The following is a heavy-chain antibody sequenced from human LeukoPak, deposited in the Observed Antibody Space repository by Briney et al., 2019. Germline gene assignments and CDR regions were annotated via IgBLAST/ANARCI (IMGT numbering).Heavy chain of an antibody. D-gene: IGHD3-3*02. CDR3: AKVHIFPYYYYYMDV. CDR2: IYYSGST. V-gene: IGHV4-39*07. CDR1: GGSISSSSYY. Sequence: SETLSLTCTVSGGSISSSSYYWGWIRQPPGKGLEWIGSIYYSGSTYYNPSLKSRVTISVDTSKNQFSLKLSSVTAADTAVYYCAKVHIFPYYYYYMDVWGKGTTVTISS. J-gene: IGHJ6*03.